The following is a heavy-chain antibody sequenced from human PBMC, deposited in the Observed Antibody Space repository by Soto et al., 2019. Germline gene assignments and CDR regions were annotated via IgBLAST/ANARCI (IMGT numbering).Heavy chain of an antibody. V-gene: IGHV4-30-4*01. D-gene: IGHD3-10*01. Sequence: PSETLSLTCTVSGGSISSGDYYWSWIRQPPGKGLEWIGYIYYSGSTYYNPSLKSRVTISVDTSKNQFSLNLSSVTAADTAVYYCAMGRFGELLFSNWFDPWGQGTLVTVSS. J-gene: IGHJ5*02. CDR2: IYYSGST. CDR3: AMGRFGELLFSNWFDP. CDR1: GGSISSGDYY.